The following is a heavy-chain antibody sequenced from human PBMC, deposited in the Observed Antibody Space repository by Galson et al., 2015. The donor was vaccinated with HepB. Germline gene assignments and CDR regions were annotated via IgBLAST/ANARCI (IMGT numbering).Heavy chain of an antibody. J-gene: IGHJ4*02. CDR3: AREGWLGLGFDY. V-gene: IGHV3-30*04. D-gene: IGHD6-19*01. CDR1: GFTFSSYA. Sequence: SLRLSCAASGFTFSSYAMHWVRQAPGKGLEWVAVISYDGSNKYYADSVKGRFTISRDNSKNTLYLQMNSLRAEDTAVYYCAREGWLGLGFDYWGQGTLVTVSS. CDR2: ISYDGSNK.